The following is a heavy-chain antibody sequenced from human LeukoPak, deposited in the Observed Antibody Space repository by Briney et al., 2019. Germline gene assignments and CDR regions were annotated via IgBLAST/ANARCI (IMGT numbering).Heavy chain of an antibody. CDR2: ISGSGDTT. CDR3: ARDPGAYSSSPIDY. V-gene: IGHV3-23*01. J-gene: IGHJ4*02. D-gene: IGHD6-6*01. Sequence: GGSPRLSCAASGFTFSSYTMTWVRQAPGEGLEWVSGISGSGDTTYYADSVKGRFTISRDNSKNTLYLQMNSLRAEDTAVYYCARDPGAYSSSPIDYWGQGTLVTVSS. CDR1: GFTFSSYT.